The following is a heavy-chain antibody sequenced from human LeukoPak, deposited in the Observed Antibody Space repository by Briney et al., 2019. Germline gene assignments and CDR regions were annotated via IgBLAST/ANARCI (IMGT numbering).Heavy chain of an antibody. CDR1: GYSISSGYY. CDR2: IYHSGST. CDR3: AREIVTTYNWFDP. V-gene: IGHV4-38-2*02. D-gene: IGHD4-17*01. Sequence: PSETLSLTCTVSGYSISSGYYWGWIRQPPGKGREWIGSIYHSGSTYYNPSLKSRVTISVDTSKNQFSLKLSSVTAADTAVYYCAREIVTTYNWFDPWGQGTLVTVSS. J-gene: IGHJ5*02.